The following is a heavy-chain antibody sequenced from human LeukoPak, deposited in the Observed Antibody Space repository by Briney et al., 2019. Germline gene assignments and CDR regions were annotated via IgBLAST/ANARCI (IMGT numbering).Heavy chain of an antibody. J-gene: IGHJ6*03. CDR1: GFTFRNNW. Sequence: GGSLRLSCTASGFTFRNNWMHWVRKAPGKGLIWVSRINLDGTETTYADSVKGRFTISRDNAKNSLYLQMNSLRAEDTAVYYCAKGVAAAEQGYYYYYMDVWGKGTTVTVSS. V-gene: IGHV3-74*01. D-gene: IGHD6-13*01. CDR2: INLDGTET. CDR3: AKGVAAAEQGYYYYYMDV.